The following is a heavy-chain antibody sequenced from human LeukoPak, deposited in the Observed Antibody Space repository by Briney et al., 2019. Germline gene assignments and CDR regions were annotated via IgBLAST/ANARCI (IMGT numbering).Heavy chain of an antibody. D-gene: IGHD1-26*01. V-gene: IGHV4-31*03. CDR2: IYYSGST. Sequence: SETLSLTCTVSGGSISSGGYYWSWIRQHPGKGLEWIGYIYYSGSTYYNPSLKSRVTISVDTSKNQFSLKLSSVTAADTAVYYCVIHSAQSNAFDIWGQGTMVTVSS. CDR1: GGSISSGGYY. CDR3: VIHSAQSNAFDI. J-gene: IGHJ3*02.